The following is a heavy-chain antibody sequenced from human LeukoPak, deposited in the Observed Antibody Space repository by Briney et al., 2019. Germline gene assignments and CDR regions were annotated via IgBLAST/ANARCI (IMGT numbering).Heavy chain of an antibody. CDR1: GFTFSFYA. Sequence: GGSPRLSCAASGFTFSFYAMSWVRQAPGKGLEWVSAISGSGGRTYYADSVKGRFTISRDNAKNSLHLQMSSLRAEDTAVYYCARETNLGVWGQGTTVTVSS. D-gene: IGHD1-14*01. J-gene: IGHJ6*02. CDR2: ISGSGGRT. CDR3: ARETNLGV. V-gene: IGHV3-23*01.